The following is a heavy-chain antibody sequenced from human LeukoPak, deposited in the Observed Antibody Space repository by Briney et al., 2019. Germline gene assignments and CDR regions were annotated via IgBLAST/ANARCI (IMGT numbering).Heavy chain of an antibody. Sequence: GASVKVSCKASGYTFTSYGISWVRQAPGQGLEWMGWISAYNGNTNYAQKLQGRVIMTTDTSTSTAYMEVRRLRSDDTAVYYCARYVERGGNWFDPWGLGTLVTVSS. J-gene: IGHJ5*02. D-gene: IGHD1-1*01. V-gene: IGHV1-18*01. CDR1: GYTFTSYG. CDR3: ARYVERGGNWFDP. CDR2: ISAYNGNT.